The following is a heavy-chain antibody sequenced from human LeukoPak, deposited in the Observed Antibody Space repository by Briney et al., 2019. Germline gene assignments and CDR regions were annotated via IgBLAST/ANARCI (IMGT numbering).Heavy chain of an antibody. CDR2: IKTDGRTT. CDR3: ATGPSYGYEW. D-gene: IGHD3-16*01. J-gene: IGHJ4*02. CDR1: GMTFSNHW. V-gene: IGHV3-74*01. Sequence: GGSLRLSCAASGMTFSNHWMHWVRQVPGKGLVWVSLIKTDGRTTIYADSVKGRFTISRDNGKSTLYLQMNSLRAEDTAIYYCATGPSYGYEWWGQGTVVTVSS.